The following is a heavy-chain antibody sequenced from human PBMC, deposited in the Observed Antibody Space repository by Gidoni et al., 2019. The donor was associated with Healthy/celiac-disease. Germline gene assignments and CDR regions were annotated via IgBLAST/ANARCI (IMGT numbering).Heavy chain of an antibody. Sequence: SWIRQPPGKGLEWIGYIYYSGSTNYNPSLKSRVTISVDTSKNQFSLKLSSVTAADTAVYYCARDAVKRGPAARLWWFDPWGQGTLVTVSS. J-gene: IGHJ5*02. CDR2: IYYSGST. V-gene: IGHV4-59*01. D-gene: IGHD2-2*01. CDR3: ARDAVKRGPAARLWWFDP.